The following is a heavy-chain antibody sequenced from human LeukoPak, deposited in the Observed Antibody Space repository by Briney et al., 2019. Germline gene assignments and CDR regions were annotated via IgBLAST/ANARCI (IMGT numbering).Heavy chain of an antibody. V-gene: IGHV4-39*07. CDR3: ARGVGYCSGGRCPFDY. CDR2: IYYSGTT. J-gene: IGHJ4*01. D-gene: IGHD2-15*01. CDR1: GDSISSSTYF. Sequence: SETLSLTCTVSGDSISSSTYFWGWIRQPPGKGLERIGSIYYSGTTYYKPSLKSRVTISVDTSKNQLSLRLSSVTAADTAVYYCARGVGYCSGGRCPFDYWGRGTQVTVSS.